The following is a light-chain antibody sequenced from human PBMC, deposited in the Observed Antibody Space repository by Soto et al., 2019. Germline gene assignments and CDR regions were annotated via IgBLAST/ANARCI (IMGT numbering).Light chain of an antibody. V-gene: IGLV2-14*01. CDR2: DVT. CDR1: SSDVGNSNF. J-gene: IGLJ3*02. CDR3: NSYTSSSTWV. Sequence: QAVVTQPASVSGSPGQSITISCTGTSSDVGNSNFVSWFQQHPGKAPKLLIYDVTNRPSGVSDRFSGSKSGYTASLTISGLQAEDEADYYCNSYTSSSTWVFGGGTQLTVL.